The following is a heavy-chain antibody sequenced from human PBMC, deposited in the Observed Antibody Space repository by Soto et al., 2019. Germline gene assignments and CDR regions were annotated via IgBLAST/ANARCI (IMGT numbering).Heavy chain of an antibody. D-gene: IGHD3-16*02. V-gene: IGHV3-21*01. CDR3: ARDKEMITFGGVIELGPLYYYYGMDV. CDR2: ISSSSSYI. CDR1: GFTFSSYS. J-gene: IGHJ6*02. Sequence: EVQLVESGGGLVKPGGSLRLSCAASGFTFSSYSMNWVRQAPGQGLEWVSSISSSSSYIYYADSVKGRFTISRDNAKNSLYLQMNSLRAEDTAVYYCARDKEMITFGGVIELGPLYYYYGMDVWGQGTTVTVSS.